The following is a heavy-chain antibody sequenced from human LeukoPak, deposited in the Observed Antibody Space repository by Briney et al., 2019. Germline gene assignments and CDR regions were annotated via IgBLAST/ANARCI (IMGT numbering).Heavy chain of an antibody. CDR3: ANRVVVPAAIDY. V-gene: IGHV3-23*01. J-gene: IGHJ4*02. CDR1: GFTFSSYA. CDR2: ISGSGGST. Sequence: GGSLRLSCAASGFTFSSYAMSWVRQAPGKGLEWVSAISGSGGSTYYADSVKGRFTISRDNSKNTLYLQMSSLRAEDTAVYYCANRVVVPAAIDYWGQGTLVTVSS. D-gene: IGHD2-2*01.